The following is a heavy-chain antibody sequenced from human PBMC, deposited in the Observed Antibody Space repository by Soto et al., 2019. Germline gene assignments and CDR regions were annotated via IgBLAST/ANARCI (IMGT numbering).Heavy chain of an antibody. D-gene: IGHD2-8*02. CDR3: ARPHCTATRCYLYQYGGDV. Sequence: QVQLVESGGGVVQPERSLRLSCAAAGSTFTNYAVHWVRQAPGKGLEWVAVISSDGSHQYYAESVRGRFTISRDNFKNTVSLQMNSLSPEDTAVSSCARPHCTATRCYLYQYGGDVWGQGTTVTVSS. V-gene: IGHV3-30*04. J-gene: IGHJ6*02. CDR1: GSTFTNYA. CDR2: ISSDGSHQ.